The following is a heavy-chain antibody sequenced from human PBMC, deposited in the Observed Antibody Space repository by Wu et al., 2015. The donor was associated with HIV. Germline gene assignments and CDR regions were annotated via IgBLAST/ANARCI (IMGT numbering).Heavy chain of an antibody. J-gene: IGHJ4*02. CDR1: GGTFTSYY. Sequence: QVHLVQSGAEVKKSGSSVKVSCQASGGTFTSYYMHWVRQAPGQGFEWMGWINPNSGDTEFAQRFQGRVTMTRDTSIRTAYMGLSSLTSDDTAIYYCARDHKEQWLTTGGLWGQGTLVTVSS. CDR3: ARDHKEQWLTTGGL. V-gene: IGHV1-2*02. CDR2: INPNSGDT. D-gene: IGHD6-19*01.